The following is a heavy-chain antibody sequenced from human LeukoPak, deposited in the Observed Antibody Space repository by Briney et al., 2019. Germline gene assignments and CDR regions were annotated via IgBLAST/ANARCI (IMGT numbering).Heavy chain of an antibody. D-gene: IGHD1-26*01. J-gene: IGHJ6*03. Sequence: GSLRLSCTASGFTYSDHGMNWVRQPPGKGLEWIGGIYYSGSTYYNPSLKSRVTISVDTSKNQFSLKLSSVTAADTAVYYCARDIPWEGYYMDVWGKGTTVTVSS. CDR3: ARDIPWEGYYMDV. CDR1: GFTYSDHG. CDR2: IYYSGST. V-gene: IGHV4-38-2*02.